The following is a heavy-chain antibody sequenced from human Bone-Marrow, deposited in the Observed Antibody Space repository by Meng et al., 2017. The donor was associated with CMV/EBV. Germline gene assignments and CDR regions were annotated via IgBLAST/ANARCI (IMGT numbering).Heavy chain of an antibody. D-gene: IGHD6-13*01. V-gene: IGHV3-23*01. J-gene: IGHJ5*02. CDR1: GFTFSSYA. CDR3: AKPTPSSSWYNWFDP. CDR2: ISGSGGST. Sequence: SGFTFSSYAMSWVRQAPGKGLEWVSAISGSGGSTYYADSVKGRFTISRDNSKNTLYLQMNSLRAEDTAVYYCAKPTPSSSWYNWFDPWGQGTLVTVSS.